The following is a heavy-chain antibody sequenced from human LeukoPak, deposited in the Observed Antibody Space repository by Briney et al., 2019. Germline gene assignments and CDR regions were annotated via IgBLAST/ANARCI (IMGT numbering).Heavy chain of an antibody. V-gene: IGHV1-2*02. CDR3: ARDEGHIVVVPATLGY. CDR2: INPNSGGT. CDR1: GYTFTGYY. Sequence: ASVKVSCKASGYTFTGYYMHWVRQAPGQGLEWVGWINPNSGGTNYAQKFQGRVTMTRDTSISTAYMELSRLRSDDTAVYYCARDEGHIVVVPATLGYWGQGTLVTVSS. D-gene: IGHD2-2*01. J-gene: IGHJ4*02.